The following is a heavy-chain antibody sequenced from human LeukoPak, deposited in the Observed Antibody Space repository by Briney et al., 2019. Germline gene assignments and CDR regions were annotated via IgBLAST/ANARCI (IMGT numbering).Heavy chain of an antibody. Sequence: GGSLRLSCAASGFTFSSYAMHWVRQAPGKGLEWVAVISYDGSNKYYADSVKGRFTISRDNSKSTLYLQMNSLRAEDTAVYYCAREPAGDYAFDFWGQGTLVTVSS. J-gene: IGHJ4*02. CDR3: AREPAGDYAFDF. D-gene: IGHD4-17*01. CDR2: ISYDGSNK. CDR1: GFTFSSYA. V-gene: IGHV3-30-3*01.